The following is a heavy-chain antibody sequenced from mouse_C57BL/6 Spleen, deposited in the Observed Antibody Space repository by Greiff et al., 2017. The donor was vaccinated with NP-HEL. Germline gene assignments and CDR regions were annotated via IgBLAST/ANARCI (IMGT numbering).Heavy chain of an antibody. CDR3: ARNDRSSYSYWYFDV. J-gene: IGHJ1*03. D-gene: IGHD1-1*01. V-gene: IGHV2-2*01. CDR1: GFSLTSYG. CDR2: IWSGGST. Sequence: VKLVESGPGLVQPSQSLSITCTVSGFSLTSYGVHWVRQSPGTGLEWLGVIWSGGSTDYNAAFISRLSISKDNAKSQVVFKMNSLQADDTAIYDWARNDRSSYSYWYFDVWGTGTTVTVSA.